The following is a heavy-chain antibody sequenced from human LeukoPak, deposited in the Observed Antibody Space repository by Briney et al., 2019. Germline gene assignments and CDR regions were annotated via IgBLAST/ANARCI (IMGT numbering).Heavy chain of an antibody. CDR1: GFTFSSYG. J-gene: IGHJ4*02. V-gene: IGHV3-30*18. Sequence: GGSLRLSCAASGFTFSSYGMHWVRQAPGKGLEWVAVISYDGSNIYYADSVKGRFTTSRDNSKNTLYLQMNSLRAEDTAVYYCAKPPDCSGGSCDYYFDYWGQGTLVTVSS. D-gene: IGHD2-15*01. CDR3: AKPPDCSGGSCDYYFDY. CDR2: ISYDGSNI.